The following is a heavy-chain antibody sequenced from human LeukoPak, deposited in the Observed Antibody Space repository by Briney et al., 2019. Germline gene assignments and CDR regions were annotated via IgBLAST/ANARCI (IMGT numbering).Heavy chain of an antibody. D-gene: IGHD1-20*01. CDR2: TFYSGYT. CDR3: ARNNWNYDY. J-gene: IGHJ4*02. Sequence: SETLSLTCTVSGGSISSYYWSWIRQPPGKGLEWIGYTFYSGYTNYNPSLKSRVTISADTSKNQFSLKLSSVTAADTAVYYCARNNWNYDYWGQGTLVTVSS. CDR1: GGSISSYY. V-gene: IGHV4-59*01.